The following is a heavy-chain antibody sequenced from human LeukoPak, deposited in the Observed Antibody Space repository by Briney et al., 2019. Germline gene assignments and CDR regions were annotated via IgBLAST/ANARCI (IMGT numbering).Heavy chain of an antibody. D-gene: IGHD1-1*01. J-gene: IGHJ4*02. V-gene: IGHV4-39*01. CDR2: IYYSGST. Sequence: SETLSLTCTVSGGSISSYYWSWIRQPPGKGLEWIGTIYYSGSTYCNPSLKSRVTISLDTSMTQFSLKLTSVTAADTAVYYCARHVTYSNWYFDYRGQGTLVTVSS. CDR1: GGSISSYY. CDR3: ARHVTYSNWYFDY.